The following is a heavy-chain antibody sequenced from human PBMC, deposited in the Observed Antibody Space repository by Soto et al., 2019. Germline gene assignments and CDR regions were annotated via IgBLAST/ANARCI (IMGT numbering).Heavy chain of an antibody. CDR1: GGSISSSNW. J-gene: IGHJ4*02. Sequence: QVQLQESGPGLVKPSGTLSLTCAVSGGSISSSNWWSWVRQPPGKGLEWIGEIYHSGSTNYNPPLKSRDTISVNKAKTQFPLKRSSVPAADTAVYYCARPAAARPAGGGSFDYGGQGPLVTVSS. CDR2: IYHSGST. CDR3: ARPAAARPAGGGSFDY. D-gene: IGHD6-13*01. V-gene: IGHV4-4*02.